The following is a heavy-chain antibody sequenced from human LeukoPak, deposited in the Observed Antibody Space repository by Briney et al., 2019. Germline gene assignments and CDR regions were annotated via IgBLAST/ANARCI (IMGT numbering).Heavy chain of an antibody. J-gene: IGHJ4*02. V-gene: IGHV4-30-4*08. CDR1: GGSISSGDYY. Sequence: PSETLSLTCTVSGGSISSGDYYWSWIRQPPGKGLEWIGYIYYSGSTYYNPSLKSRVTISVDTSKNQFSLKLSSVTAADTAVYYCAREGQEDIVVVPAAIRGYYFDYWGQGTLVTVSS. D-gene: IGHD2-2*02. CDR2: IYYSGST. CDR3: AREGQEDIVVVPAAIRGYYFDY.